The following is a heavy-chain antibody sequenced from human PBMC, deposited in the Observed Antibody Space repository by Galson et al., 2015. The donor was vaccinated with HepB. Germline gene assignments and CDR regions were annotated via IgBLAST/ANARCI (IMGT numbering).Heavy chain of an antibody. V-gene: IGHV3-30-3*01. D-gene: IGHD3-22*01. CDR2: ISYDGSNK. Sequence: SLRLSCAASGFTFSSYAMHWVRQAPGKGLEWVAVISYDGSNKYYADSVKGRFTISRDNSKNTLYLQMNSLRAEDTAVYYCAREGAAYDSSGYPIDYWGQGTLVTVSS. CDR3: AREGAAYDSSGYPIDY. J-gene: IGHJ4*02. CDR1: GFTFSSYA.